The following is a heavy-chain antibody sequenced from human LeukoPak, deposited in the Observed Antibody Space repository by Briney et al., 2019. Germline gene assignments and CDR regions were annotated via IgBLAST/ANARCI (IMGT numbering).Heavy chain of an antibody. CDR2: IRKKADSYTT. V-gene: IGHV3-72*01. CDR3: TRAEVRGTYYYFDY. J-gene: IGHJ4*02. Sequence: GGSLRLSCAASGFTFSDHYMDWVRQAPGKGQEWVGRIRKKADSYTTDYAASAKGRFTISRDDSKNSLYLQMNSLETEDTAVYYCTRAEVRGTYYYFDYWGQGTLVTVSS. D-gene: IGHD3-10*01. CDR1: GFTFSDHY.